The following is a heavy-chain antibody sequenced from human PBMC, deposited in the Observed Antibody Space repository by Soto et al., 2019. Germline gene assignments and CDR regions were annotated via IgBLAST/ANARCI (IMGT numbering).Heavy chain of an antibody. CDR3: ARRAVVAVTGSLDNWLDP. V-gene: IGHV4-59*01. D-gene: IGHD2-21*01. Sequence: ETLSPTCTVSGDSITSYNWNWLRQPPGKALEWIGYVYSSGSTNYNPSLKSRVTISVDTSRNQFSLKVNSVTAADTAMYYCARRAVVAVTGSLDNWLDPWGQGILVTGLL. CDR2: VYSSGST. J-gene: IGHJ5*02. CDR1: GDSITSYN.